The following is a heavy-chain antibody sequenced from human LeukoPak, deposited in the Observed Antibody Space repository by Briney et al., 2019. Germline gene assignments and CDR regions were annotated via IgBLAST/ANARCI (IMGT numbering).Heavy chain of an antibody. Sequence: GFLRLSLAGLGITFWSHSMSLVRPAPGKGAGLGFGFSGSGGSTYYADSVKGRFTISRDNSKNTLYLQMNSLRAEDTAVYYCAKGGGHSSSWQADAFDIWGQGTMVTVSS. V-gene: IGHV3-23*01. CDR1: GITFWSHS. J-gene: IGHJ3*02. CDR3: AKGGGHSSSWQADAFDI. D-gene: IGHD6-13*01. CDR2: SGSGGST.